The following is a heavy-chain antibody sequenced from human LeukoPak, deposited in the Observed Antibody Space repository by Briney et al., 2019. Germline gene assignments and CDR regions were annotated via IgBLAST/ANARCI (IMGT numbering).Heavy chain of an antibody. V-gene: IGHV4-59*01. D-gene: IGHD7-27*01. Sequence: SETLSLTCTVSGGSISSYYWSWIRQPPGKGLEWIGYIYYSGSTNYKPSLKSRVTISVDTSKNQFSLKLSSVTAADTAVYFCARGFRGDNFDYWGQGTLVTVSS. CDR3: ARGFRGDNFDY. CDR1: GGSISSYY. J-gene: IGHJ4*02. CDR2: IYYSGST.